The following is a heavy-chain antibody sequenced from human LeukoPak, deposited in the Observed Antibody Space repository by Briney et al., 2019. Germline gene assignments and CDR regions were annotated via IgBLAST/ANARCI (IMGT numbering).Heavy chain of an antibody. CDR2: IRSKAYRGTT. V-gene: IGHV3-49*04. J-gene: IGHJ4*02. CDR1: GFTFGDYA. CDR3: IGTYYYDSSGYYFDY. Sequence: PGESLRLSCTASGFTFGDYAMSWVRQAPGKGLEWVGFIRSKAYRGTTEYAASVKGRFTISRDDSKSIAYLQMNSLKTEDTAVYYCIGTYYYDSSGYYFDYWGQGTLVTVSS. D-gene: IGHD3-22*01.